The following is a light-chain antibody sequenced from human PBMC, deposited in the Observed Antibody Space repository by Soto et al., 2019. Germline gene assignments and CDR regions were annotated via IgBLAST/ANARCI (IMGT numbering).Light chain of an antibody. V-gene: IGKV3-11*01. CDR3: QQRSNWPYT. CDR2: DAS. CDR1: QSVSSY. J-gene: IGKJ2*01. Sequence: EIVLTQSPATLSLSPGERATLSCRASQSVSSYLAWYQQKPGQAPRLLIYDASNRATGIPARFRASGSGTDFTLTISGLEPEDFALYYCQQRSNWPYTFGQGTKLEIK.